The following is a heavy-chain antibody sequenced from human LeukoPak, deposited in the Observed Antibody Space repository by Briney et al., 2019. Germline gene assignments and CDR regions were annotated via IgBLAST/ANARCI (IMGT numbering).Heavy chain of an antibody. CDR1: GFAFGDYL. Sequence: GGSLRLSCTASGFAFGDYLMSWFRQAPGKGLEWIGFISGGTTEYAASVKGRFTISRDDSTSIAYLQMNSLTTEDTAVYYCSRGSGWLSVYWGQGTLVTVSS. J-gene: IGHJ4*02. CDR2: ISGGTT. V-gene: IGHV3-49*03. D-gene: IGHD6-19*01. CDR3: SRGSGWLSVY.